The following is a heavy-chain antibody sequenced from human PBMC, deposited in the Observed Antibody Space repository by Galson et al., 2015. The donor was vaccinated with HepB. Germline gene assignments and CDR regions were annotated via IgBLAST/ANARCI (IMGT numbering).Heavy chain of an antibody. CDR3: ARHVRDSSGWYGHGDYYYGMDV. CDR1: GYSLTSYW. V-gene: IGHV5-10-1*01. CDR2: IDPSDSYT. Sequence: QSGAEVKKPGESLRISCKGSGYSLTSYWISWVRQMPGKGLEWMGRIDPSDSYTNYSPSFQGHVTISADKSISTAYLQWSSLKASDTAMYYCARHVRDSSGWYGHGDYYYGMDVWGQGTTVTVSS. J-gene: IGHJ6*02. D-gene: IGHD6-19*01.